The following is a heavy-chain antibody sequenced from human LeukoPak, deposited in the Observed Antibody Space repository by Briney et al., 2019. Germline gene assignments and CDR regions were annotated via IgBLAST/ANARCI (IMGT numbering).Heavy chain of an antibody. CDR2: IYSGGTT. V-gene: IGHV3-53*01. Sequence: GGSLRLSCAASGFTVSSSYMSWVRQAPGKGLEWVSVIYSGGTTYYADSVKGRFTISRDNSKNTLYLQMNSLRAEDTAVYYCARDLIVGGNHDAFDIWGQGTMVTVSS. CDR3: ARDLIVGGNHDAFDI. CDR1: GFTVSSSY. J-gene: IGHJ3*02. D-gene: IGHD1-26*01.